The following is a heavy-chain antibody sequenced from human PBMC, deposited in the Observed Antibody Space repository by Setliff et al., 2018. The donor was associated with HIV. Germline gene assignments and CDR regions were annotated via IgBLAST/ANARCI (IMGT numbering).Heavy chain of an antibody. J-gene: IGHJ5*02. CDR3: ARVSRLHPFDP. CDR2: IYYTGIP. V-gene: IGHV4-59*11. CDR1: GTSINSHY. D-gene: IGHD2-15*01. Sequence: PSETLSLTCTVSGTSINSHYWSWIRQTPGKGLQWIGLIYYTGIPTYNPSLEGRITMSVDRSKNQFSLRLTSVTAADTAMYYCARVSRLHPFDPWGQGTLVTSPQ.